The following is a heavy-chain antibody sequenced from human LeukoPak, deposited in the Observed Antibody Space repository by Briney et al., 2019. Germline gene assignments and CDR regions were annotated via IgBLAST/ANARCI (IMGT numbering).Heavy chain of an antibody. CDR2: MNPNSGNT. CDR3: AILERRVFIAVAGTGIFDY. CDR1: GYTFTSYD. Sequence: GASVKVSCKASGYTFTSYDINWVRQATGQGLEWMGWMNPNSGNTGYAQKFQGRVTMTRNTSISTAYMELSSLRSEDTAVYYCAILERRVFIAVAGTGIFDYRGQGTLVTVSS. V-gene: IGHV1-8*01. D-gene: IGHD6-19*01. J-gene: IGHJ4*02.